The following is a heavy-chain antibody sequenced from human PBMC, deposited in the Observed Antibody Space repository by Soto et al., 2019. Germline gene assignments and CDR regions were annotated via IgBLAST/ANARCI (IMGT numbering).Heavy chain of an antibody. D-gene: IGHD4-17*01. J-gene: IGHJ6*03. CDR3: AKGGRFHTDV. CDR1: GFTFSNYW. V-gene: IGHV3-74*01. Sequence: EVELVESGGGVVQPGGSLRLSCAASGFTFSNYWMHWVRQAPGKGPIWVSRISDDGSSPTYADSVKGRFTISTENAKSALSLQMHSLRDEGPAVYYCAKGGRFHTDVCGKGTTVTASS. CDR2: ISDDGSSP.